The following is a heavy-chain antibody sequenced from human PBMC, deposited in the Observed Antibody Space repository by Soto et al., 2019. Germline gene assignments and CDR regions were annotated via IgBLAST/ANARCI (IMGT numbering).Heavy chain of an antibody. J-gene: IGHJ4*02. CDR1: GYSIGSRYY. CDR3: ATSQTGYNWNYFDH. Sequence: SETLSLTCAVSGYSIGSRYYWGWIRQSPGKGLEWMWSVFYTGFTSYNPSLESRVSVSVDTSKSQFSLKLSAVTAADTAVYYCATSQTGYNWNYFDHWGEGALVTVSS. D-gene: IGHD1-20*01. V-gene: IGHV4-38-2*01. CDR2: VFYTGFT.